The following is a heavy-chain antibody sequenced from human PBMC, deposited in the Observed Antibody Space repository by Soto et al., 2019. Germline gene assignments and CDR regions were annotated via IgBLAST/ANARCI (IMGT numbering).Heavy chain of an antibody. D-gene: IGHD1-26*01. CDR2: VNGDGSYT. V-gene: IGHV3-74*01. Sequence: EVQLMESGGGLVQPGGSLRLSCAASGFTFSSYWMQWFRQAPGKGLVWVSRVNGDGSYTRYADSAKGRFTISRDNAKNTHYRQMDSLRDEDTAVYYCARERGPFYTDYWGQGTLVTVSS. CDR3: ARERGPFYTDY. CDR1: GFTFSSYW. J-gene: IGHJ4*02.